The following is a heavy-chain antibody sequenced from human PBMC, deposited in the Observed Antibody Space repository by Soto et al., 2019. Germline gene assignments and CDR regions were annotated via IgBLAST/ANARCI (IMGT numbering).Heavy chain of an antibody. CDR1: GFTFSSYW. D-gene: IGHD1-1*01. CDR2: IKPDGSRT. Sequence: SLRLSCAASGFTFSSYWMHWVRQAPGEGLVWVSYIKPDGSRTKDADSVKGRFTISRDNARNTLYLRMNSLRAEDTAVYYCARDNNWSYDSWGRGTLVTVS. J-gene: IGHJ5*01. V-gene: IGHV3-74*03. CDR3: ARDNNWSYDS.